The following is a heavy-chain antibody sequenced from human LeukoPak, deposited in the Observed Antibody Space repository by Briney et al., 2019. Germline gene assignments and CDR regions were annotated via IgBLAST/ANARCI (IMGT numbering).Heavy chain of an antibody. V-gene: IGHV3-53*01. CDR3: ARITMSRFDP. Sequence: GGSLRLSCAASGFTFSSYEMNWVRQAPGKGLEWVSVIYGCGTTYYADSVKGRFTISRDNSKNTLYLQMNSLRAEDTAVYYCARITMSRFDPWGQGTLVTVS. J-gene: IGHJ5*02. CDR2: IYGCGTT. CDR1: GFTFSSYE. D-gene: IGHD3-10*02.